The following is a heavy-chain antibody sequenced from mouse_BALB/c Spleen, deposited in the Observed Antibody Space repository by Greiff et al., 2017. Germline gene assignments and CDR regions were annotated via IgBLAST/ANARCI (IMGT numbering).Heavy chain of an antibody. CDR1: GYTFTSYW. V-gene: IGHV1S127*01. CDR3: TRRDRYDDYFDY. CDR2: IDPSDSYT. D-gene: IGHD2-14*01. Sequence: QVQLKQPGAELVKPGASVKMSCKASGYTFTSYWMHWVKQRPGQGLEWIGTIDPSDSYTSYNQKFKGKATLTVDTSSSTAYMQLSSLTSEDSAVYYCTRRDRYDDYFDYWGQGTTLTVSS. J-gene: IGHJ2*01.